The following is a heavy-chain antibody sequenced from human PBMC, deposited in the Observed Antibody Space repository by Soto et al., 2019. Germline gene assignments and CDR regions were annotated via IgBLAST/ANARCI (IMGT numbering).Heavy chain of an antibody. J-gene: IGHJ6*02. Sequence: PSETLSLTCAVYGGSFSGYYWSWIRQPPGKGLEWIGEINHSGSTNDNPSLKSRVTISVDTSKNQFSLKLSSVTAADTAVYYCARGPSKYGMDVWCQGNTV. CDR2: INHSGST. CDR1: GGSFSGYY. V-gene: IGHV4-34*01. CDR3: ARGPSKYGMDV.